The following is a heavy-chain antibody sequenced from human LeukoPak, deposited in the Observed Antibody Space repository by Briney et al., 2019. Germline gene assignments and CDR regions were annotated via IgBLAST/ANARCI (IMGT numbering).Heavy chain of an antibody. CDR2: TNPSGSA. Sequence: SETLSLTCTVSGGSISSGGCYWTWIRQPPGKGLEWIGETNPSGSANYSPSLKSRVTMSLDTSKNQFSLKLSSVTAADTAVYYCARALDRSDLTWGQGTLVTVSS. J-gene: IGHJ5*02. V-gene: IGHV4-39*07. CDR3: ARALDRSDLT. CDR1: GGSISSGGCY. D-gene: IGHD3-22*01.